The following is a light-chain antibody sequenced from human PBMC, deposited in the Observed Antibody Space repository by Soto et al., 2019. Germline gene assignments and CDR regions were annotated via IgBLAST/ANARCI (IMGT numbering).Light chain of an antibody. CDR1: SSDVGGYDS. V-gene: IGLV2-8*01. CDR3: TSYAGINAVV. J-gene: IGLJ2*01. CDR2: EVT. Sequence: QSALTQPPSASGSPGQSVTISCTGTSSDVGGYDSVSWYQQHPGKAPKLLIYEVTKRPSGVPDRFSGSKSGNTASLTVSGLQAEDEADYYCTSYAGINAVVFGGGTKLTVL.